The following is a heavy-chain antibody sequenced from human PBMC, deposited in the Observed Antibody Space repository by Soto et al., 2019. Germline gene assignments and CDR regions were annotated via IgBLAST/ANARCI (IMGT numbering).Heavy chain of an antibody. CDR2: IYFSGTT. J-gene: IGHJ4*01. Sequence: SETLSLTCTFSGGSISSGGYYWSWIRQIPGKGLEWIGYIYFSGTTYYNPSLKSRVTMSVDTSKNQFSLKLSSVTAADTAVYYCARDISGYDQLDHWGQGTMVTAPQ. V-gene: IGHV4-31*03. CDR1: GGSISSGGYY. D-gene: IGHD5-12*01. CDR3: ARDISGYDQLDH.